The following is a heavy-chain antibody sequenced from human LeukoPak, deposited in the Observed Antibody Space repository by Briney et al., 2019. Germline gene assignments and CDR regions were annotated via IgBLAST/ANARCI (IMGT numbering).Heavy chain of an antibody. V-gene: IGHV3-23*01. CDR1: GFTFSSYW. Sequence: PGGSLRLSCAASGFTFSSYWMSWVRQAPGKGLEWVSAISGSGGSTYYADSVKGRFTISRDNSKNTLYLQMNSLRAEDTAVYYCAKSKYQLPYNWFDPWGQGTLVTVSS. CDR2: ISGSGGST. CDR3: AKSKYQLPYNWFDP. D-gene: IGHD2-2*01. J-gene: IGHJ5*02.